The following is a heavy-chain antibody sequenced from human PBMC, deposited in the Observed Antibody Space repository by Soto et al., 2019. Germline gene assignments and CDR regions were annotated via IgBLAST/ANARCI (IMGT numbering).Heavy chain of an antibody. CDR2: ISYDGSNK. J-gene: IGHJ6*02. CDR3: AKEGGYSYGSYYYYYGMDV. CDR1: GFTFSSYG. D-gene: IGHD5-18*01. V-gene: IGHV3-30*18. Sequence: ESGGGVVQPGRSLRLSCAASGFTFSSYGMHWVRQAPGKGLEWVAVISYDGSNKYYADSVKGRFTISRDNSKNTLYLQMNSLRAEDTAVYYCAKEGGYSYGSYYYYYGMDVWGQGTTVTVSS.